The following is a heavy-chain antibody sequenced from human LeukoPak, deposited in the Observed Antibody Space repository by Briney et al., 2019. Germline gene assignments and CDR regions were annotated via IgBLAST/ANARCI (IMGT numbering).Heavy chain of an antibody. CDR3: ARTQSQSGSYRYYFGY. J-gene: IGHJ4*02. CDR1: AVSVGSAGYY. CDR2: IYYISNT. D-gene: IGHD1-26*01. Sequence: SETLSFTCSVSAVSVGSAGYYWSWIRQPPGGGLEWIGYIYYISNTNYNPSLKTRVTMSLNPSGNQFSLKLDSGTAADTAMYYCARTQSQSGSYRYYFGYWGQGTLVTVSS. V-gene: IGHV4-61*08.